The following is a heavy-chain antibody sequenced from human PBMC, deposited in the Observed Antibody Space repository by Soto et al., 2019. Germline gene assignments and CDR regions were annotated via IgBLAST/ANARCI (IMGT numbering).Heavy chain of an antibody. CDR2: ISYDGSNK. V-gene: IGHV3-30*18. Sequence: QVQLVESGGGVVQPGRSLRLSCAASGFTFSSYGMHWVRQAPGKGLEGVAVISYDGSNKYYADSVKGRYTISRDNSKNTQYLKMNRLRADDTAVYYCAKDLYSGSYYDFDYWGQGTLVTVSS. D-gene: IGHD1-26*01. CDR1: GFTFSSYG. J-gene: IGHJ4*02. CDR3: AKDLYSGSYYDFDY.